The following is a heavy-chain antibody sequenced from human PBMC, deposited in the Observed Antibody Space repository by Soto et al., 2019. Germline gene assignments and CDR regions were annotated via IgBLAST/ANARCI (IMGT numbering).Heavy chain of an antibody. V-gene: IGHV3-11*01. CDR1: GFTFSDYY. CDR3: ARENRKLGYCSSTSCPFDY. D-gene: IGHD2-2*01. J-gene: IGHJ4*02. CDR2: ISSSGATI. Sequence: QVQLVESGGGLVKPGGSQRLSCAATGFTFSDYYMSWIRQAPGKGLEWVSYISSSGATIYYADSVKGRFTISRDNAKNSLYLQMNSLRAEHTAVYYCARENRKLGYCSSTSCPFDYWGQGTLVTVSS.